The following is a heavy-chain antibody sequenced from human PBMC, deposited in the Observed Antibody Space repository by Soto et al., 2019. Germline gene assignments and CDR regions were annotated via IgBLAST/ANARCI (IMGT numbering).Heavy chain of an antibody. CDR2: IYYSGTT. J-gene: IGHJ4*02. Sequence: QVQLQESGPGLVKPSETLSLTCTVSGGSMSSHFWNWIRQPPGKGLEWIGYIYYSGTTYYNPSLKSRVTISLDTPKNQFSLKLSSVTAADTAVYYCVSYGEKYFDFWGQGSLVTVSS. CDR1: GGSMSSHF. CDR3: VSYGEKYFDF. V-gene: IGHV4-59*08. D-gene: IGHD4-17*01.